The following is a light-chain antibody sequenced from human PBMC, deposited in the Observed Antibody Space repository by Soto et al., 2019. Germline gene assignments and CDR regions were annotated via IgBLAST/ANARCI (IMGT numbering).Light chain of an antibody. J-gene: IGLJ1*01. Sequence: QSVLTQPPSASGSPGQSVAISCTGTSSDVGGYNYVSWYQQHPGKAPKLMIYEVNNRPSGFPDRFSGSKSGNPASLTVSGLQAEDEADYYRSSYAGSSNVFGTGPKLTAL. CDR1: SSDVGGYNY. CDR2: EVN. CDR3: SSYAGSSNV. V-gene: IGLV2-8*01.